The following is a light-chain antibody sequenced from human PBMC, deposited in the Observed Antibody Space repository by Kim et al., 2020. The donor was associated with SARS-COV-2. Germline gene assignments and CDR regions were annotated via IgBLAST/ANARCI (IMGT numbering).Light chain of an antibody. J-gene: IGLJ3*02. CDR1: SSNIGAGYD. CDR3: QSHDTSLSAWV. V-gene: IGLV1-40*01. Sequence: ELTQPPSVSGAPGQRVSISCTGSSSNIGAGYDVHWYQQFPGEAPKLLIYGNKNRPSGVPDRFSGSKSGTSASLTITGLQAEDEAHYYCQSHDTSLSAWVFGGGTQLTVL. CDR2: GNK.